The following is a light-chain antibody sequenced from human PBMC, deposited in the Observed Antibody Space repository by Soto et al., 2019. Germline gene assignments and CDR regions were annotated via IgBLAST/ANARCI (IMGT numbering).Light chain of an antibody. V-gene: IGKV3-15*01. Sequence: EIVMTRSPATLSVSPGERATLSCRASQSVSSNLAWYQQKPGQAPRLLIYGASTRATGIPARFSGSGSGTEFTITISSLQSEDFEAYSCQQYNNWPPWTFGQGTKVDIK. CDR2: GAS. J-gene: IGKJ1*01. CDR1: QSVSSN. CDR3: QQYNNWPPWT.